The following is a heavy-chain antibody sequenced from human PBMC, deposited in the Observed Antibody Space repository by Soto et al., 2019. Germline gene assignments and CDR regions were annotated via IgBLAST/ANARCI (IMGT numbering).Heavy chain of an antibody. Sequence: PSETLSLTCTVSGGSISSDSYYWGWIRQSPEKGLEWIASIYYSGSTNYNPSLKSRVTISVDTSKNQFSLKLSSVTAADTAVYYCARLDCSSTSCLYDFDYWGQGTLVTVSS. D-gene: IGHD2-2*01. CDR1: GGSISSDSYY. J-gene: IGHJ4*02. CDR3: ARLDCSSTSCLYDFDY. CDR2: IYYSGST. V-gene: IGHV4-61*01.